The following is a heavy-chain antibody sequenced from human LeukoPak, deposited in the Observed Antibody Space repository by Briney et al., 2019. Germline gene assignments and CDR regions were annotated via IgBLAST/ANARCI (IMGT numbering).Heavy chain of an antibody. V-gene: IGHV3-33*01. D-gene: IGHD3-22*01. J-gene: IGHJ6*02. CDR3: ARENYDSSGYPNYGMDV. CDR2: IWYDGSNK. Sequence: GGSLRLSCAASGFTFSSYGMHWVRQAPGKGLEWVAVIWYDGSNKYYADSVKGRLTISRDNSKNTLYLQMNSLRAEDTAVYYCARENYDSSGYPNYGMDVWGQGTTVTVSS. CDR1: GFTFSSYG.